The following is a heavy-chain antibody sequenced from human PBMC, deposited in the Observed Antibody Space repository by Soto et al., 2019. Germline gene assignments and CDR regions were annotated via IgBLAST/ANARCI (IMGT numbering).Heavy chain of an antibody. CDR2: ISSSGSTI. CDR1: GFTFSSYE. CDR3: ARDRRTGTYNWLDP. V-gene: IGHV3-48*03. J-gene: IGHJ5*02. D-gene: IGHD1-1*01. Sequence: LRLSCAASGFTFSSYEMNWFRQAPGKGLEWVSYISSSGSTIYYADSVKGRFTISRDNAKNSLYLQMNSLRAEDTAVYYCARDRRTGTYNWLDPWGQANRVNVXS.